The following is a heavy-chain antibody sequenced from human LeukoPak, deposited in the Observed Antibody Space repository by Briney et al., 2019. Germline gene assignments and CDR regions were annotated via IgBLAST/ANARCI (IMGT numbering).Heavy chain of an antibody. D-gene: IGHD2-2*02. CDR3: ARQECSSASCYTPIRSAGFDY. J-gene: IGHJ4*02. CDR1: GGSISSGSYY. Sequence: PSETLSLTCTVSGGSISSGSYYWSWIRQPAGKGLEWIGRIYTSGSTNYNPSLKSRVTISVDTSKSQFSLKLSSVTAADTAVYYCARQECSSASCYTPIRSAGFDYWGQGTLVTVSS. V-gene: IGHV4-61*02. CDR2: IYTSGST.